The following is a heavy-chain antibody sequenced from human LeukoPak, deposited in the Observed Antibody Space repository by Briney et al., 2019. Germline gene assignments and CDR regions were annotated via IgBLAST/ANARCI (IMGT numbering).Heavy chain of an antibody. CDR2: IDNDGGST. CDR1: GFTFHSYW. D-gene: IGHD3-16*01. V-gene: IGHV3-74*01. CDR3: ARSSFPYYFDY. J-gene: IGHJ4*02. Sequence: GGSLRLPCAASGFTFHSYWMHWVRQAPGKGLVWVSRIDNDGGSTTHADSVKGRFTISRDNAKNTLYLQMNSVRAEDTAVYYCARSSFPYYFDYWGQGTLVTVSS.